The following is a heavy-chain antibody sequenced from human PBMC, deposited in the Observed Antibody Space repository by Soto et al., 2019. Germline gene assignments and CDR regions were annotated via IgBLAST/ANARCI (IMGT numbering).Heavy chain of an antibody. J-gene: IGHJ4*02. CDR1: GGSFSGYY. CDR2: INHSGST. Sequence: SETLSLTCAVYGGSFSGYYWSWIRQPPGKGLEWIGEINHSGSTNYNPSLKSRVTISVDTSKNQFSLKLSSVTAADTAVYYCAREVYGDYDHVVYWGQGTLVTVSS. CDR3: AREVYGDYDHVVY. V-gene: IGHV4-34*01. D-gene: IGHD4-17*01.